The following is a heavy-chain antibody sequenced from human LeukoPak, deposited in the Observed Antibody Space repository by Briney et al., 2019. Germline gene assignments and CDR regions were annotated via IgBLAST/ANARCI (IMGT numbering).Heavy chain of an antibody. D-gene: IGHD2-15*01. CDR2: INWNGGST. CDR1: GFTFDDYG. Sequence: GSLRLSCAASGFTFDDYGMSWVRQAPGKGLEWVSGINWNGGSTGYADSVKGRFTISRDNAKNSLYLQMNSLRAEDTALYYCARELGYCSGGSCERNYYFDYWGQGTLVTVSS. J-gene: IGHJ4*02. V-gene: IGHV3-20*04. CDR3: ARELGYCSGGSCERNYYFDY.